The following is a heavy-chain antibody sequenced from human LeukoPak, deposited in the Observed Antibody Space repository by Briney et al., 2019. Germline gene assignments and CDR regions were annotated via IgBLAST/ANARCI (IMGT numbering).Heavy chain of an antibody. V-gene: IGHV1-18*01. J-gene: IGHJ5*02. CDR1: GYTFTSYG. CDR3: ARDQSFANTAMGLYNWFDP. Sequence: ASVKVSCKASGYTFTSYGISWVRQAPGQGLEWMGWISAYNGNTNYAQKLQGRVTMTTDTSTSTAYMELRSLRSDDTAVYYCARDQSFANTAMGLYNWFDPWAREPWSPSPQ. D-gene: IGHD5-18*01. CDR2: ISAYNGNT.